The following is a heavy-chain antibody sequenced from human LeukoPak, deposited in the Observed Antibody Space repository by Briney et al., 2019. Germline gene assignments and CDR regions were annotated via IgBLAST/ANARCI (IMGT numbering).Heavy chain of an antibody. Sequence: SETLSLTCTVSGGSISSGDYYWSWIRQPPGKGLEWIGYLYYNGSTYYNPSLKSRVTISVDTSKNQFSLKLSSVTAADTAVYYCARTMVRGVRHYYYYGMDVWGKGTTVTVSS. CDR3: ARTMVRGVRHYYYYGMDV. D-gene: IGHD3-10*01. J-gene: IGHJ6*04. CDR2: LYYNGST. V-gene: IGHV4-30-4*01. CDR1: GGSISSGDYY.